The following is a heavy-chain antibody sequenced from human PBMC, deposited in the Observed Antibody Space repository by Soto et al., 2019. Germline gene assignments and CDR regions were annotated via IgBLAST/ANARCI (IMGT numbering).Heavy chain of an antibody. V-gene: IGHV4-30-4*01. D-gene: IGHD3-10*01. Sequence: PSETLSLTCTVSGGSISSGDYYWSWIRQPPGKGLEWIGYIYYSGSTYYNPSLKSRVTISVDTSKNQFSLKLSSVTAADTAVYYCARDRGYGSGSPYFDYWGQGTLVTVSS. CDR1: GGSISSGDYY. J-gene: IGHJ4*02. CDR2: IYYSGST. CDR3: ARDRGYGSGSPYFDY.